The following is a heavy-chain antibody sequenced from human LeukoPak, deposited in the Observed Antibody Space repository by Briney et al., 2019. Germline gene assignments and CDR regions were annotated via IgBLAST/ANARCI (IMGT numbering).Heavy chain of an antibody. J-gene: IGHJ6*03. D-gene: IGHD6-6*01. Sequence: SETLSLTCTVSGGSISSYYWSWIRQPAGKGLEWIGRIYTSGSTNYNPSLKSRVTMSVDTSKNQFSLKLSSVTAADTAVYYCAGYSSSSHGDYYYYMDVWGKGTTVTVSS. CDR3: AGYSSSSHGDYYYYMDV. CDR1: GGSISSYY. CDR2: IYTSGST. V-gene: IGHV4-4*07.